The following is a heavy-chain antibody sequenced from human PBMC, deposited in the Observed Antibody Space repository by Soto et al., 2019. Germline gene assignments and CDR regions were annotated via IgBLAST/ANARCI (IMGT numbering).Heavy chain of an antibody. J-gene: IGHJ6*02. V-gene: IGHV3-15*01. CDR1: GFTFKNAW. CDR2: IKSNTDGGTT. Sequence: EEQVVESGGGLVKPGESLRLSCAASGFTFKNAWMSWVRQAPGKGLEWVGLIKSNTDGGTTDYAAPVKGRFTISRDDSKNTLCLQMNSLKTEDTAVYYGTTGYGGVWGQGTTVTVSS. CDR3: TTGYGGV. D-gene: IGHD1-1*01.